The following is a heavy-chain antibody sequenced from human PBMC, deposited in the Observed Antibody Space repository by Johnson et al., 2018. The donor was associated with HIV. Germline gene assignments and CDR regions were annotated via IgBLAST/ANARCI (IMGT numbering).Heavy chain of an antibody. CDR1: GFTFSSYA. D-gene: IGHD3-10*01. V-gene: IGHV3-9*01. CDR2: ISWNSGSI. Sequence: VESGGGLVQPGGSLRLSCAASGFTFSSYAMSWVRQAPGKGLEWVSGISWNSGSIGYADSVKGRFTISRDNAKNSLYLQMNSLRAEDTALYYCAKDMKGVISSDAFDIWGQGTMVTVSS. J-gene: IGHJ3*02. CDR3: AKDMKGVISSDAFDI.